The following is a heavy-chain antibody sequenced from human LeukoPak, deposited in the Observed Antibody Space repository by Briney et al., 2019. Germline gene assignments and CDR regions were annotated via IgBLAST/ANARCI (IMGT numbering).Heavy chain of an antibody. Sequence: SVTVSCKGSGGTCSSYAISWVRKAPGQGLELVWMSIPILGTANYSQKFQGRVTITTDESTSNAYMELNSLRSEDTAVYYCARAGRSSWYGGSDYYFMDVWGKGTTVTVSS. V-gene: IGHV1-69*11. CDR3: ARAGRSSWYGGSDYYFMDV. D-gene: IGHD6-13*01. CDR1: GGTCSSYA. J-gene: IGHJ6*03. CDR2: SIPILGTA.